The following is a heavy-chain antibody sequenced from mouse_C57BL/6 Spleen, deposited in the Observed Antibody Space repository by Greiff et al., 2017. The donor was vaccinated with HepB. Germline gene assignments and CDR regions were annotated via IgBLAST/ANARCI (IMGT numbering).Heavy chain of an antibody. CDR2: ISSGGDYI. CDR1: GFTFSSYA. D-gene: IGHD2-4*01. J-gene: IGHJ1*03. V-gene: IGHV5-9-1*02. CDR3: TRDGITTGYFDV. Sequence: EVQLVESGEGLVKPGGSLKLSCAASGFTFSSYAMSWVRQTPEKRLEWVAYISSGGDYIYYADTVKGRFTISRDNARNTLYLQMSSLKSDDTAMYYCTRDGITTGYFDVWGTGTTVTVSS.